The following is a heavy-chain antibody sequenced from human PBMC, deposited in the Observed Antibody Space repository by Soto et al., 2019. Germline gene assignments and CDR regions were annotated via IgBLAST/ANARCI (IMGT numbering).Heavy chain of an antibody. CDR1: GFTFISYA. CDR3: ARKVLGSTSRPDWWYFDL. CDR2: ISGGGDRA. J-gene: IGHJ2*01. V-gene: IGHV3-23*01. D-gene: IGHD2-2*01. Sequence: EVQLLESGGGLVQPGGSLSLSCVGSGFTFISYAMNWVRQTPGKGLEWVSTISGGGDRAFDADTVKGRFTISRDNSKNTVNLQMNSLRADDTAVYYCARKVLGSTSRPDWWYFDLWGRGTLVTVSS.